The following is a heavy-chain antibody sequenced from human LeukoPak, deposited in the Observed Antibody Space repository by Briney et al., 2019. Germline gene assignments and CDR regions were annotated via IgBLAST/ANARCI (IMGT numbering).Heavy chain of an antibody. D-gene: IGHD4-17*01. CDR1: GFTFSSYA. CDR3: ARCRFPDYGDAYYYYGMDV. CDR2: ISYDGSNK. V-gene: IGHV3-30-3*01. J-gene: IGHJ6*02. Sequence: GGSLRLSCAASGFTFSSYAMHWVRQAPGKGLEWVAVISYDGSNKYYADSVKGRFTISRDNSKNTLYLQMNSLRAEDTAVYYCARCRFPDYGDAYYYYGMDVWGQGTTVTVSS.